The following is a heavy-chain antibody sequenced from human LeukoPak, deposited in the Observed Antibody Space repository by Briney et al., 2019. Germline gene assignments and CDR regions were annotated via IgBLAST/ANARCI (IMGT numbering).Heavy chain of an antibody. CDR1: GFTFSSYT. D-gene: IGHD3-22*01. CDR2: ITSSSSYI. Sequence: GGSLRLSCAASGFTFSSYTMNWVRQAPGKGLEWVSSITSSSSYIYYADSVKGRFTISRDNAKNSLYLQMNSLRAEDTAVYYCARHVVAVGFDYWGQGTLVTVSS. J-gene: IGHJ4*02. V-gene: IGHV3-21*01. CDR3: ARHVVAVGFDY.